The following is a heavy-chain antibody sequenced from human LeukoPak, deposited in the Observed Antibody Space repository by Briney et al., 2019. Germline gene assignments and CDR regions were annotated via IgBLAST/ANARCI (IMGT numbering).Heavy chain of an antibody. CDR1: GFTVNNNY. D-gene: IGHD3-10*01. CDR2: IYSGGST. V-gene: IGHV3-53*01. Sequence: GGSLRLSCAASGFTVNNNYMSWVRQAPGRGLEWVSIIYSGGSTYYADSVKGRFTISRDNSKNTLYLQMNSLRAEDTAVYYCARVTGPTSTVVRGVIIPAFDYWGQGTLVTVSS. J-gene: IGHJ4*02. CDR3: ARVTGPTSTVVRGVIIPAFDY.